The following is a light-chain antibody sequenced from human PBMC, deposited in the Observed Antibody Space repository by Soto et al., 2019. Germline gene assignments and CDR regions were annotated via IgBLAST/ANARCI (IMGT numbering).Light chain of an antibody. CDR1: SSDVGGYDY. V-gene: IGLV2-14*03. CDR3: QSYAGFRTYL. CDR2: DVD. J-gene: IGLJ1*01. Sequence: QSALTQPASVSGSPGQSITISCSGTSSDVGGYDYVSWYQQHPGRVPKLLIYDVDNRPSGISDRFSGSKSGNTASLTISGLQAEDEADYYCQSYAGFRTYLFGSGTKVTVL.